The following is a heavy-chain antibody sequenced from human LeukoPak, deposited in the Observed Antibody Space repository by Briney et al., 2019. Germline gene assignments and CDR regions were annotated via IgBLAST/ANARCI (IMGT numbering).Heavy chain of an antibody. CDR2: MNPNSGNT. D-gene: IGHD3-3*01. Sequence: ASVKVSCKASGYTFTSYDINWVRQATGQGLEWMGWMNPNSGNTGYAQKFQGRVTMTRNTSISTAYMELSRLRSDDTAVYYCARGKYDFWSGYYFDYWGQGTLVTVSS. CDR3: ARGKYDFWSGYYFDY. J-gene: IGHJ4*02. CDR1: GYTFTSYD. V-gene: IGHV1-8*01.